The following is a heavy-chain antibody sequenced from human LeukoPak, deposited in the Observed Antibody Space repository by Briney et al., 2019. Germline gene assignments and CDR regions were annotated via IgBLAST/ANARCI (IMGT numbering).Heavy chain of an antibody. CDR3: ARGGLPVYYYYMDV. V-gene: IGHV1-46*01. J-gene: IGHJ6*03. CDR1: GYTFTSYY. Sequence: GASVKVSCKASGYTFTSYYMHWVRQAPGQGLEWMGIINPSGGSTSYAQKFQGRVTMTRDTSISTAYMDLSRLRSDDTAVYYCARGGLPVYYYYMDVWGKGTTVTISS. CDR2: INPSGGST. D-gene: IGHD3-16*01.